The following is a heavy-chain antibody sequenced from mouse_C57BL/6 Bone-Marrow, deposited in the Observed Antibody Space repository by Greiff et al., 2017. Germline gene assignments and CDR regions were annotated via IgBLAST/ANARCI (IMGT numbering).Heavy chain of an antibody. V-gene: IGHV1-7*01. J-gene: IGHJ1*03. Sequence: VQLQQSGAELAKPGASVKLSCKASGYTFTSSWMHLVKQRPGQGLEWIGYINPSSGYTKYNQKYKDKATLTADKSSSTAYMQLSSLTYEDSAVYYCARWWYFDVWGTGTTVTVSS. CDR2: INPSSGYT. CDR1: GYTFTSSW. CDR3: ARWWYFDV.